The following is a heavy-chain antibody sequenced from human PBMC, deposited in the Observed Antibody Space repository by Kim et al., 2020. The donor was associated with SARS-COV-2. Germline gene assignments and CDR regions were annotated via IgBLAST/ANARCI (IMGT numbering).Heavy chain of an antibody. Sequence: TYAQKFPGRVAITRDTSASTAYMELSSLRSEDTAVYYCAGDRVYTSRLDYWGQGTLVTVSS. J-gene: IGHJ4*02. V-gene: IGHV1-3*01. CDR3: AGDRVYTSRLDY.